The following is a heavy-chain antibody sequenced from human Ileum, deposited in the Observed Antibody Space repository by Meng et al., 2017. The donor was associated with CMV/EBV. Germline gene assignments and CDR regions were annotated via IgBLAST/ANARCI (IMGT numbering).Heavy chain of an antibody. D-gene: IGHD3-10*01. CDR1: DSGSNSTES. CDR2: TWYGSKWYY. Sequence: QVQLPQSGPGLGEPSQTLSLTCAGDSGSNSTESWNWIRQSPSRGLEWLGRTWYGSKWYYEYAVSVKSRITIIPDTSQNQISLQLNSVTPDDTAVYYCTYGWPLKYWGQGSLVTVSS. V-gene: IGHV6-1*01. J-gene: IGHJ4*02. CDR3: TYGWPLKY.